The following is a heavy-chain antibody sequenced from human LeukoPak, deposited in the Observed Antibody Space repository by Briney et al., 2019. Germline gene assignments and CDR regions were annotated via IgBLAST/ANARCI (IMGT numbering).Heavy chain of an antibody. D-gene: IGHD1-26*01. CDR3: AREKSIVGATYFDY. J-gene: IGHJ4*02. Sequence: KVQGRVTMTTDTSTSTAYMELRSLRSDDTAVYYCAREKSIVGATYFDYWGQGTLVTVSS. V-gene: IGHV1-18*01.